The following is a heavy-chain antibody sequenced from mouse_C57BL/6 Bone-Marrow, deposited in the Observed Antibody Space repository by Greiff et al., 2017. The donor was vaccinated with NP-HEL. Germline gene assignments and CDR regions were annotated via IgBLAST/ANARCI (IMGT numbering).Heavy chain of an antibody. J-gene: IGHJ1*03. CDR1: GYIFTSYW. Sequence: QVQLQQPGAELVKPGASVKMSCKASGYIFTSYWITWVKQRPGQGLEWIGDIYPGSGSTNYNEKFKSKATLTVDTSSSTAYMQLSSLTSEDSAVYYCASSTVVATRWYFDVWGTGTTVTVSS. V-gene: IGHV1-55*01. CDR2: IYPGSGST. CDR3: ASSTVVATRWYFDV. D-gene: IGHD1-1*01.